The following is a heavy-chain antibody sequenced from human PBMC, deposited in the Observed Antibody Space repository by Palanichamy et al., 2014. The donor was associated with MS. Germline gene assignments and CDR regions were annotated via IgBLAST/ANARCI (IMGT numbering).Heavy chain of an antibody. Sequence: QFYLVESGGGVVQPGKSLTLPCTASGFTFSDYGMHWVRQTPGKGLEWVAFIWYDGSNTYYGDFVKGRFTISRDNSKNTLYLQMNSLRVEDTALYFCARDLTMFHYFDSWGQGTLVSVSP. CDR2: IWYDGSNT. J-gene: IGHJ4*02. CDR3: ARDLTMFHYFDS. CDR1: GFTFSDYG. D-gene: IGHD3-10*02. V-gene: IGHV3-33*01.